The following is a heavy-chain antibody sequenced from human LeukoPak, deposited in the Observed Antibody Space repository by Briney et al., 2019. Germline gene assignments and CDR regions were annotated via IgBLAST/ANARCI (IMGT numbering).Heavy chain of an antibody. Sequence: GGSLRLSCAASGFTFSTYTMNGVRQAPGEGLEWVSSISSGSTYIYYADSLKGRFTISRDNAKNSLYLQMNSLRAEDTAMYYCARKGGRATESYYYYGLDVWGQGTTVTVSS. J-gene: IGHJ6*02. D-gene: IGHD1-14*01. V-gene: IGHV3-21*01. CDR2: ISSGSTYI. CDR3: ARKGGRATESYYYYGLDV. CDR1: GFTFSTYT.